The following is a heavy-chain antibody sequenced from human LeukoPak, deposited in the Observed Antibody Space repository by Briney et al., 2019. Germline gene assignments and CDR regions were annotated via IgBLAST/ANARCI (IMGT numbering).Heavy chain of an antibody. CDR3: ARAPYGGYSTDAFDI. D-gene: IGHD4-23*01. V-gene: IGHV4-4*07. CDR1: GGSISSYY. J-gene: IGHJ3*02. CDR2: IYTSGST. Sequence: SETLSLTCTVSGGSISSYYWSWLPQPAGKGLEWIGRIYTSGSTNYNPSLKSRVTMSVDTSKNQFSLKLSSVTAADTAVYYCARAPYGGYSTDAFDIWGQGTMVTVSS.